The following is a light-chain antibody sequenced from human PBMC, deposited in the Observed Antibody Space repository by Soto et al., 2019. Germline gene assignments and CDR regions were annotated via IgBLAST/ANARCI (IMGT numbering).Light chain of an antibody. CDR3: SSCTSSNTLLYV. J-gene: IGLJ1*01. V-gene: IGLV2-14*01. Sequence: QSALTQPASVSGSPGQSITIACTGNSSDVGYHNYVSWYRQHPGKAPRLMIYEVNNRPSGVSNRFSGSKSGNTASLTISGLQAEGEADYYCSSCTSSNTLLYVFGTGTKVTVL. CDR1: SSDVGYHNY. CDR2: EVN.